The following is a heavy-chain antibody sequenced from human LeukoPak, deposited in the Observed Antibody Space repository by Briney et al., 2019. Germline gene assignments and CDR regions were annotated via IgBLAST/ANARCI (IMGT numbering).Heavy chain of an antibody. CDR1: GYTFTSYD. V-gene: IGHV1-8*03. CDR2: MNPNSGNT. Sequence: ASVKVSCKASGYTFTSYDINWVRQATGQGLEWMGWMNPNSGNTGYAQKFQGRVTITRNTSISTAYMELSSLRSEDTAVYYCAKDLGDIVVVPAAMGGLWGQGTLVTVSS. J-gene: IGHJ4*02. D-gene: IGHD2-2*01. CDR3: AKDLGDIVVVPAAMGGL.